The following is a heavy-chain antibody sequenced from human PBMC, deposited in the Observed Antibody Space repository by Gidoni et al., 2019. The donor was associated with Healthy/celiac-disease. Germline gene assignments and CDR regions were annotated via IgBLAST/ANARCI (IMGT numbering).Heavy chain of an antibody. Sequence: QVQLVESGGGVVQPGRSLRLSCAASGFTFSSYAMHWVRQAPGKGLEWVAVISYDGSNKYYADSVKGRFTISRDNSKNTLYLKMNSLRAEDTAVYYCASGIGYSYGYGAFDIWGQGTMVTVSS. V-gene: IGHV3-30-3*01. CDR3: ASGIGYSYGYGAFDI. CDR1: GFTFSSYA. D-gene: IGHD5-18*01. J-gene: IGHJ3*02. CDR2: ISYDGSNK.